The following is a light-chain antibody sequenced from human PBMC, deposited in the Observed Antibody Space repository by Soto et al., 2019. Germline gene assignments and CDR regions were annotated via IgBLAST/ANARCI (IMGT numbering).Light chain of an antibody. Sequence: EIVLTQSPGTLSLSPGERATLSCRASQSVTSNYLAWYQQKPGQAPRLLIYGASSRATGIPDRFSGSGSGTEFTLTISRLQSEDFAVYYCLHYNDGPRFGQGTKVDIK. CDR2: GAS. V-gene: IGKV3-20*01. CDR1: QSVTSNY. J-gene: IGKJ1*01. CDR3: LHYNDGPR.